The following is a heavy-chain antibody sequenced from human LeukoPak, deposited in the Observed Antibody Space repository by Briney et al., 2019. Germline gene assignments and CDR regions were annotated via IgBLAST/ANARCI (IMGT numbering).Heavy chain of an antibody. J-gene: IGHJ4*02. CDR1: GFTFSSYW. D-gene: IGHD3-10*01. Sequence: GGSLRLSCAASGFTFSSYWMSWVRQAPGKGLEWVANINQDGSEKYYVDSVKGRFTISRDNAKTSPYLQMNSLRAEDTAVYYCARYYYGSGTPFYWGQGTLVTVSS. CDR2: INQDGSEK. CDR3: ARYYYGSGTPFY. V-gene: IGHV3-7*01.